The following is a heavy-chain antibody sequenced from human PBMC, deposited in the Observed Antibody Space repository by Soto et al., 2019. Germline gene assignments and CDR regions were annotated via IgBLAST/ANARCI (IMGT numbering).Heavy chain of an antibody. V-gene: IGHV4-59*08. D-gene: IGHD3-16*01. J-gene: IGHJ3*02. CDR2: IYYRGST. CDR1: GGSISSYY. Sequence: QVQLQESGPGLVKPSETLSLTCTVSGGSISSYYWSWIRQPPGKGLEWIGYIYYRGSTNYNPSRKSRVTISVDASKIRFSLMLSSVTATDTAVYYCARRWGDAFDIWGQGTMVTVSS. CDR3: ARRWGDAFDI.